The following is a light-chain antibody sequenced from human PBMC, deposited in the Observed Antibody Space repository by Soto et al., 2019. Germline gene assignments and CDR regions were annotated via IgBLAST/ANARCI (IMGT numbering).Light chain of an antibody. J-gene: IGKJ2*01. V-gene: IGKV3-20*01. CDR2: GAS. Sequence: EIVLTQSPGTLSLSPRERATLSCRASQSVSSRNLAWYQQKPGQAPRLLIYGASSRATGIPDRFSGSGSVTDFTLTINRLEPEDFAVYHCQQYSDLPYTFGQGTKLEVK. CDR1: QSVSSRN. CDR3: QQYSDLPYT.